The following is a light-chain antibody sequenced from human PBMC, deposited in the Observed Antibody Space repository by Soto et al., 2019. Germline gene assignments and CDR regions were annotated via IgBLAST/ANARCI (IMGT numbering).Light chain of an antibody. CDR2: EVT. Sequence: QSALTQAASVSGSPGQSITISCTGTSSDVGSFAFVSWYQQHPGKALKLIIYEVTHRPSGVSNRFSGSKSGNTASLTISGLQAEDEAEYFCSSYTTSSTLVVFGGGTKLTVL. J-gene: IGLJ3*02. CDR1: SSDVGSFAF. V-gene: IGLV2-14*01. CDR3: SSYTTSSTLVV.